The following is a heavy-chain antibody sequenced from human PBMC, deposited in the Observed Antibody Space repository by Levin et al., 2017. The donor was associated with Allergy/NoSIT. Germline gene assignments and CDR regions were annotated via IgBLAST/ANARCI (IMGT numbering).Heavy chain of an antibody. CDR3: ARVLSAISASGPEY. CDR2: IYYSGST. J-gene: IGHJ4*02. CDR1: GGSISSSSYQ. Sequence: SETLSLTCTVSGGSISSSSYQWGWIRQPPGKGLEWIGNIYYSGSTSYNPSLKNRVTMSIDTSKNQLFLKLTSVTAAETAVYYCARVLSAISASGPEYLGQGSLVTVSS. V-gene: IGHV4-39*07. D-gene: IGHD6-13*01.